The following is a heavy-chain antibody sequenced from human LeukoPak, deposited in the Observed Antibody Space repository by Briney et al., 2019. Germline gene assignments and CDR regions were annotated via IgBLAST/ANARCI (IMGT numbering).Heavy chain of an antibody. CDR1: GGTFSSYA. V-gene: IGHV1-69*06. Sequence: ASVKVSCKASGGTFSSYAISWVRQAPGQGLEWMGGIIPIFGTANYAQKFRGRVTITADKSTRTAYMELSSLRSEDTAVYYCASDLALRYFDRTWGYWGQGTLVTVSS. J-gene: IGHJ4*02. CDR2: IIPIFGTA. CDR3: ASDLALRYFDRTWGY. D-gene: IGHD3-9*01.